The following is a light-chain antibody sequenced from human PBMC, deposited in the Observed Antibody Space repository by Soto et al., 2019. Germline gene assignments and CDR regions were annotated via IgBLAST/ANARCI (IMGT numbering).Light chain of an antibody. V-gene: IGLV2-14*01. CDR2: DVS. CDR1: SSDVGGYNY. Sequence: QSVLTQPASVSGSPGQSITISCTGTSSDVGGYNYVSWYQQHPGKAPKLMIFDVSNRPSGVSNRFSGSKSGNTASLTIPGLQPEDEADYYCSSYTTSNTRQIVFGTGTKVTVL. CDR3: SSYTTSNTRQIV. J-gene: IGLJ1*01.